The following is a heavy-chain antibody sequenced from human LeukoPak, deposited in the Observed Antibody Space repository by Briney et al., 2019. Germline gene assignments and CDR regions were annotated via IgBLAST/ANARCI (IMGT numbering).Heavy chain of an antibody. CDR2: ISYEGTTK. CDR3: AKGPGYCSSTSCYYFDY. Sequence: GRSLRLSCAASGFTFSSYVMHWVRQAPGKGLERVAIISYEGTTKFYADSVKGRFTISRDNSKNTLYLQMNSLRAEDTALYYCAKGPGYCSSTSCYYFDYWGQGTLVTVSS. CDR1: GFTFSSYV. D-gene: IGHD2-2*01. V-gene: IGHV3-30-3*01. J-gene: IGHJ4*02.